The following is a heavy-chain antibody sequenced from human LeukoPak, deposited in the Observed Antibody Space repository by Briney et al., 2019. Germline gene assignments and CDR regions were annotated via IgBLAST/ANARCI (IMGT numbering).Heavy chain of an antibody. V-gene: IGHV1-69*01. CDR2: IIPIFGTA. J-gene: IGHJ5*02. D-gene: IGHD3-9*01. CDR1: GGTFSCYA. CDR3: ARSVLRYFPNWFDP. Sequence: ASVKVSCKASGGTFSCYAISWVRQAPGQGLEWMGGIIPIFGTANYAQKFQGRVTITADESTSTAYMELSSLRSEDTAVYYCARSVLRYFPNWFDPWGQGTLVTVSS.